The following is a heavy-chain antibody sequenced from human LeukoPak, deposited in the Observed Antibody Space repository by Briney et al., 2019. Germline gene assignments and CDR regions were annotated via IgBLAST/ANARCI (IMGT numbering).Heavy chain of an antibody. CDR1: GFTFSDYY. CDR3: ARDRLIMVRGLPDY. J-gene: IGHJ4*03. V-gene: IGHV3-11*05. D-gene: IGHD3-10*01. CDR2: ISSSRRYT. Sequence: GGSLRHSCAGSGFTFSDYYISWILQAPGKGLEWVSDISSSRRYTNYADSVKGRFTISTDNAKNSLYLQMNSLRAEDTAVYYCARDRLIMVRGLPDYWGHGTLVTVSS.